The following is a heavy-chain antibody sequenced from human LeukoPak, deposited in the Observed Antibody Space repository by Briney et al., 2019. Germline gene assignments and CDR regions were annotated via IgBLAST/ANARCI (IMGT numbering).Heavy chain of an antibody. CDR3: ARQYGSGFLEWLFDY. D-gene: IGHD3-3*01. CDR2: IYYSGST. V-gene: IGHV4-59*08. J-gene: IGHJ4*02. CDR1: GGSISSYY. Sequence: SETLSLTCTVSGGSISSYYWSWIRQPPGKGLEWIGYIYYSGSTNYNPSLKSRVTISVDTSKNQVSLKLSSVTAADTAVYYCARQYGSGFLEWLFDYWGQGTLVTVSS.